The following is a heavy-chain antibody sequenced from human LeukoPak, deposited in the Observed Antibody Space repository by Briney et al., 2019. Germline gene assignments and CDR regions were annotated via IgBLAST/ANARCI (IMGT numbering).Heavy chain of an antibody. J-gene: IGHJ5*02. D-gene: IGHD6-19*01. V-gene: IGHV4-59*01. CDR1: GGSISGYY. Sequence: SETLSLTCSVSGGSISGYYWSWIRQPPGKGLEWIGFIYYSGSTNYNPSLKSRVTISLDTSKNQFSLKLNSVTAADTAVYYCARDGAVAGTFLDDNWFDPWGQGTLDTVSS. CDR3: ARDGAVAGTFLDDNWFDP. CDR2: IYYSGST.